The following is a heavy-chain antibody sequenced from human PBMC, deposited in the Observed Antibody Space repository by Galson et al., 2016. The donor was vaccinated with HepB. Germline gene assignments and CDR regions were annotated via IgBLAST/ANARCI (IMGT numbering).Heavy chain of an antibody. Sequence: SVKVSCKVSGYTLTELAIHWVRQAPGKGLEWMGGVNAEDGETMYAEKFQGRVTMTEDTSIHTAYMELSSLRSEDTAVYHCETTPFAEPNVWGQGTMVTVSS. CDR1: GYTLTELA. D-gene: IGHD1-26*01. CDR2: VNAEDGET. CDR3: ETTPFAEPNV. V-gene: IGHV1-24*01. J-gene: IGHJ3*01.